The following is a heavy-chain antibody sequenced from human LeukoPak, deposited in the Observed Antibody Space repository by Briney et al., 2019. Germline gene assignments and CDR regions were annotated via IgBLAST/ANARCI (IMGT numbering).Heavy chain of an antibody. CDR3: ARRDVGATIDY. Sequence: PSETLSFTCTVSGDSISSSRFYWAWIRQPPGKGLEWIGSVLYTGRTFYNPSLKSRVTISVDTSKNQFSLRLGSVTASDTAVYYCARRDVGATIDYWGQGTLVTVSS. CDR2: VLYTGRT. D-gene: IGHD1-26*01. J-gene: IGHJ4*02. CDR1: GDSISSSRFY. V-gene: IGHV4-39*01.